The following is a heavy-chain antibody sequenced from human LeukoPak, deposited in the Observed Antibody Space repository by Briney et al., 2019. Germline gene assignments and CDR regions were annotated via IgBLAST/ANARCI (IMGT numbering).Heavy chain of an antibody. V-gene: IGHV3-23*01. Sequence: GGSLRLSCAASEFTFSSYSMNWVRQAPGKGLEWVSAISGSGGSTYYADSVKGRFTISRDNSKNTLYLQMNSLRAEDTAVYYCAKDLRPTWGSPYYFDSWAREPWSPSPQ. CDR3: AKDLRPTWGSPYYFDS. CDR1: EFTFSSYS. CDR2: ISGSGGST. J-gene: IGHJ4*02. D-gene: IGHD7-27*01.